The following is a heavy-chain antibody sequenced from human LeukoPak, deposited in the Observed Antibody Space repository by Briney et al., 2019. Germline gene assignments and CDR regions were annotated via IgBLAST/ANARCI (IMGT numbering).Heavy chain of an antibody. D-gene: IGHD3-3*01. V-gene: IGHV1-69*05. J-gene: IGHJ4*02. CDR2: IIPIFGTA. Sequence: GASVKVSCKASGGTFSSYAISWVRQAPGQGLEWMGGIIPIFGTANYAQKFQGRVTITTDESTSTAYMELSSLRSEDTAVYYCATSGTTYYDFWSGLTLDYWGQGTLVTVSS. CDR3: ATSGTTYYDFWSGLTLDY. CDR1: GGTFSSYA.